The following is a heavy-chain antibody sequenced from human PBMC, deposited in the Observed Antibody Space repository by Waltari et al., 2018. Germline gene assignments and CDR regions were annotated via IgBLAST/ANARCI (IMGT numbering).Heavy chain of an antibody. CDR1: GFTFSSYS. J-gene: IGHJ4*02. CDR2: ISSSSSTI. V-gene: IGHV3-48*04. D-gene: IGHD2-15*01. CDR3: ARVPARTIDY. Sequence: EVQLVESGGGLVQPGGSLRLSCAASGFTFSSYSMNWVRQAPGKGLEWVSYISSSSSTIYYADSVKGRFTISRDNAKNSLYLQMNSLRAEDTAVYYCARVPARTIDYWGQGTLVTVSS.